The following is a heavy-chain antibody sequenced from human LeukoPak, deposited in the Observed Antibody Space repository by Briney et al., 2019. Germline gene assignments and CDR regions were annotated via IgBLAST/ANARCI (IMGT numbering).Heavy chain of an antibody. V-gene: IGHV3-11*01. Sequence: GGSLRLSCAASGFTFSDYYMSWIRQAPGKGLEWVSYISSSGSTIYYADSVKGRFTISRDNAKNSLYLQMNSLRAEDTAVYYCASESYCSSTSCSPRQYPYYYYYGMDVWGQGTTVTVSS. D-gene: IGHD2-2*01. CDR3: ASESYCSSTSCSPRQYPYYYYYGMDV. CDR1: GFTFSDYY. J-gene: IGHJ6*02. CDR2: ISSSGSTI.